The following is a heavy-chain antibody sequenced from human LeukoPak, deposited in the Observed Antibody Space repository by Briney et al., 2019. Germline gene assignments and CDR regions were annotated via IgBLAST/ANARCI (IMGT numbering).Heavy chain of an antibody. CDR1: GGTFSSYA. D-gene: IGHD2-2*02. CDR3: ARLYCSSTSCYTGPHY. CDR2: FIPNFGAP. Sequence: ASVKVSCKASGGTFSSYAINWVRQAPGQGLEWMGGFIPNFGAPNHAQKFQGRVTITTDESTNTAYMELSSLRSEDTAVYYCARLYCSSTSCYTGPHYWGQGTLVTVSS. V-gene: IGHV1-69*05. J-gene: IGHJ4*02.